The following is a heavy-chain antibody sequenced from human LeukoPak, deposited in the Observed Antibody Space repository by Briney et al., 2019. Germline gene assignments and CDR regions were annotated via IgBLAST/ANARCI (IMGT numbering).Heavy chain of an antibody. CDR1: GFTFSTYG. V-gene: IGHV3-30*02. Sequence: PGGSLRLSCAASGFTFSTYGMHWVRQAPGKGLEWVAFIQSDGSNKYYADSVKGRFTLSRDNSKNTMYLQMNSLRDEDTAVYFCLRDIKEDMSGYWGQGTLVTVSS. D-gene: IGHD2-15*01. J-gene: IGHJ4*02. CDR2: IQSDGSNK. CDR3: LRDIKEDMSGY.